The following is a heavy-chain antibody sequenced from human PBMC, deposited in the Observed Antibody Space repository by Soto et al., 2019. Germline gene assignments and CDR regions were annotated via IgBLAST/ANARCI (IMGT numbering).Heavy chain of an antibody. CDR1: GYTFTNYY. D-gene: IGHD3-10*01. Sequence: QVQLVQSGAEVKKPGASVRVSCKASGYTFTNYYMHWVRQAPGQGLEWVGIINCGGGGTNYAHKFQGRVIMTRDTSTNTVYMDLSSLRSEDTAVYYCVREFSGGYFDYWGQGILVTVST. CDR3: VREFSGGYFDY. CDR2: INCGGGGT. V-gene: IGHV1-46*01. J-gene: IGHJ4*02.